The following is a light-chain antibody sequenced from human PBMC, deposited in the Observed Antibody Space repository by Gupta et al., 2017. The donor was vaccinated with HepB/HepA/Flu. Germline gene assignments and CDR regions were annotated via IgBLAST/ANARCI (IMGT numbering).Light chain of an antibody. Sequence: QSVLTQSHSASGTPGQRVTISCSGSRSNIGSNPLIWYQQLPGTAPKLLIYSNDQRPSVVPDRFAGSKSGTSASLAISGLQSEEEADYYCAAWDDSLNGPVFGGGTKLTVL. CDR1: RSNIGSNP. CDR3: AAWDDSLNGPV. V-gene: IGLV1-44*01. CDR2: SND. J-gene: IGLJ2*01.